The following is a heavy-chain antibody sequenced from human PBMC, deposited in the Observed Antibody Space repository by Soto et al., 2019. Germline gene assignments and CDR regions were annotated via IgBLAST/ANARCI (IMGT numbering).Heavy chain of an antibody. CDR1: GHSLSSSSYY. D-gene: IGHD3-10*01. CDR2: IYYSGST. V-gene: IGHV4-39*01. J-gene: IGHJ6*02. Sequence: SETLSLTCTVSGHSLSSSSYYWGWIRQPPGKGLEWIGSIYYSGSTYYNPSLKSRVTISVDTSKNQFSLKLSSVTAADTAVYYCARPAITMVRGVIMGDYYYGMDVWGQGTTVTVSS. CDR3: ARPAITMVRGVIMGDYYYGMDV.